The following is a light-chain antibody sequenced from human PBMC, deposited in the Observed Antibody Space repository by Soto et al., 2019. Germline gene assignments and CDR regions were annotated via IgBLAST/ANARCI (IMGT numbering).Light chain of an antibody. V-gene: IGKV3-20*01. Sequence: VFTWCPCTYVLFPWETVTITWRSSQSVSSSYLAWYQQKPGQAPRLLIYGASSRATGIPDRFSGSVSGTDFHLTISRLEPEAFAVYYCQQYGRSSWTLGQGTKVDIK. J-gene: IGKJ1*01. CDR2: GAS. CDR1: QSVSSSY. CDR3: QQYGRSSWT.